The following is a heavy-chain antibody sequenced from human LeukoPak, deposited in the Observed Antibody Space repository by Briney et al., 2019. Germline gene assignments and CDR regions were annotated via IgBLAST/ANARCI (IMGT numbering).Heavy chain of an antibody. CDR1: GFTFSSYA. D-gene: IGHD6-13*01. Sequence: GGSLRLSCAASGFTFSSYAMSWVRQAPGKGLEWVSAISGSGGSTYYADSVKGRFTISRDNSKNTLYLQMNSLRAEDTAVYYCAKVSSRWPYCYYYMDVWGKGTTVTVSS. CDR3: AKVSSRWPYCYYYMDV. CDR2: ISGSGGST. J-gene: IGHJ6*03. V-gene: IGHV3-23*01.